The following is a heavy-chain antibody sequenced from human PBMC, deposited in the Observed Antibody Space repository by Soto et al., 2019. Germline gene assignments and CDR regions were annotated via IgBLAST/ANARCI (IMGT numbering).Heavy chain of an antibody. V-gene: IGHV3-23*01. CDR3: AKGRSYYYYYGVDV. Sequence: GGSLRLSCAASGFSFSSYAMSWVRQAPGKGLEWVSDIIDSGGSTYYADSVKGRFTISRDNSKSTLYLQMNSLRAEDTALYYCAKGRSYYYYYGVDVWGQGTTVTVSS. J-gene: IGHJ6*02. CDR1: GFSFSSYA. CDR2: IIDSGGST.